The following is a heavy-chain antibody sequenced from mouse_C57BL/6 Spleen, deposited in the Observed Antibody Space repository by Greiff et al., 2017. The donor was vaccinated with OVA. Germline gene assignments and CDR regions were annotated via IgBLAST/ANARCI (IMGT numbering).Heavy chain of an antibody. CDR3: AREGGSSYGWYFDV. CDR1: GYTFTSYW. J-gene: IGHJ1*03. Sequence: QVQLQQPGTELVKPGASVKLSCKASGYTFTSYWMHWVKQRPGQGLEWIGNINPSNGGTNYNEKFKSKATLTVDKSSSTAYMQLSSLISEDSAVYYGAREGGSSYGWYFDVWGTGTTVTVAS. V-gene: IGHV1-53*01. D-gene: IGHD1-1*01. CDR2: INPSNGGT.